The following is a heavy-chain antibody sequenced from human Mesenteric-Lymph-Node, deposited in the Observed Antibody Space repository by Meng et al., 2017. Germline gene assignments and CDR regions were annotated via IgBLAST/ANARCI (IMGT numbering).Heavy chain of an antibody. CDR1: GFTFSSYW. CDR2: VNTDGRDA. Sequence: GESLKISCAASGFTFSSYWMHWVRQAPGKGLVWISRVNTDGRDAIYADSVKGRFTMSRDNADNTVFLQMNSLRAEDTAVYYCARGYHSTLDSYDSSAYYLVHYWGQGTRVTVSS. J-gene: IGHJ4*02. D-gene: IGHD3-22*01. V-gene: IGHV3-74*01. CDR3: ARGYHSTLDSYDSSAYYLVHY.